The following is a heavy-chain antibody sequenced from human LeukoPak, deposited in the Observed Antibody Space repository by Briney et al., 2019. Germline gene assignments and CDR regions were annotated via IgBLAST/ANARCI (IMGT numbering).Heavy chain of an antibody. CDR3: ALPGIADENIDY. D-gene: IGHD6-13*01. J-gene: IGHJ4*02. CDR1: GFTFSSYS. CDR2: ISSSSSYI. Sequence: PGGSLRLSCAASGFTFSSYSMNWVRQAPGKGLEWVSSISSSSSYIYYADSVKGRFTISRDNAKNSLYLQMNSLRAEDTAVYYCALPGIADENIDYWGQGTLVTVSS. V-gene: IGHV3-21*01.